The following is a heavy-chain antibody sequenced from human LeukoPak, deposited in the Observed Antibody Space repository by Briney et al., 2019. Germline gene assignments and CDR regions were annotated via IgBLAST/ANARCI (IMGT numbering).Heavy chain of an antibody. D-gene: IGHD3-22*01. V-gene: IGHV3-48*02. CDR3: ARADRYYCDSSGYPEGYYYYGMDV. CDR1: GFTFSSYS. CDR2: ISSSSSTI. Sequence: GGSLRLSCAASGFTFSSYSMNWVRQAPGKGLEWVSYISSSSSTIYYADSVKGRFTISRDNAKNSLYLQMNSLRDEDTAVYYCARADRYYCDSSGYPEGYYYYGMDVWGQGTTVTVSS. J-gene: IGHJ6*02.